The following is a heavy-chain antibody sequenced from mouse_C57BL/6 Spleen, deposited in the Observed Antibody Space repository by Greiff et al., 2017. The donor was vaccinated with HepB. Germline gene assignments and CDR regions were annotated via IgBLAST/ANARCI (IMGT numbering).Heavy chain of an antibody. CDR2: IYPGDGDT. CDR3: AGITTADWYFDV. V-gene: IGHV1-82*01. Sequence: VKLMESGPELVKPGASVKISCKASGYAFSSSWMNWVKQRPGKGLEWIGRIYPGDGDTNYNGKFKGKATLTADKSSSTAYMQLSSLTSEDSAVYFCAGITTADWYFDVWGTGTTVTVSS. J-gene: IGHJ1*03. D-gene: IGHD1-2*01. CDR1: GYAFSSSW.